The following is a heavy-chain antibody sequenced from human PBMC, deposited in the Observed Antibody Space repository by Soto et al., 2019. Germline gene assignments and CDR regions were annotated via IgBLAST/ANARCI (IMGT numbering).Heavy chain of an antibody. CDR3: AIRPSRWERHRFDP. CDR1: GYTFSSYD. CDR2: MNPNSGNT. D-gene: IGHD1-26*01. Sequence: QVQLVQSGAEVKKPGASVKVSCKASGYTFSSYDINWVRQATGQGLEWMGWMNPNSGNTGYAQKFQGRVTMTRNTSIRTAYMELSILRSEDTSLSHCAIRPSRWERHRFDPWGQGTLVTVSS. J-gene: IGHJ5*02. V-gene: IGHV1-8*01.